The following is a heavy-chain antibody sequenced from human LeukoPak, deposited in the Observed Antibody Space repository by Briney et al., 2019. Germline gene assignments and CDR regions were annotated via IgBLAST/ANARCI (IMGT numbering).Heavy chain of an antibody. CDR1: GGSISSYY. V-gene: IGHV4-59*08. J-gene: IGHJ3*02. CDR3: ARRADAFDI. Sequence: SETLSLTCTVSGGSISSYYWSWIRQTPGKGLEWIGYIYYSGSTNYNPSLKSRVTISVDTSKNQFSLKLSSVTAADTAVYYCARRADAFDIWGQGTMVTVSS. CDR2: IYYSGST.